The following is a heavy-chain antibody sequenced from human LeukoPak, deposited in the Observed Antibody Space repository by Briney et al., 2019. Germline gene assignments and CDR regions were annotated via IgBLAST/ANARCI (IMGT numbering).Heavy chain of an antibody. D-gene: IGHD1-26*01. CDR3: ARVDSGSPMGYFDY. CDR2: ISSSSSYI. J-gene: IGHJ4*02. Sequence: GGSLRLSCAASGFTFSSYSMNWVRQAPGKGLEWVSSISSSSSYIYYADSVKGRFTISRDNAKNSLYLQMNSLRAEDTAVYYCARVDSGSPMGYFDYWGQGTLVTVSS. CDR1: GFTFSSYS. V-gene: IGHV3-21*01.